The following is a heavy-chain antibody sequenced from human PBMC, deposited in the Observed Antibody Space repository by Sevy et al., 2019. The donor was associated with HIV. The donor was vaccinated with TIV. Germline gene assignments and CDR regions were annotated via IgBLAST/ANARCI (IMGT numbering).Heavy chain of an antibody. CDR1: GFIFRTYW. J-gene: IGHJ6*02. D-gene: IGHD3-22*01. CDR3: ARVMRTYYYDSSGYYYYYYGMDV. Sequence: GGSLRLSCTGTGFIFRTYWMTWVRQAPGKGLEWVANIKQDGSENYYVDSVKGRFTISRDNAENLVYLQMNSLRAEDTAVYYCARVMRTYYYDSSGYYYYYYGMDVWGQGTTVTVSS. V-gene: IGHV3-7*01. CDR2: IKQDGSEN.